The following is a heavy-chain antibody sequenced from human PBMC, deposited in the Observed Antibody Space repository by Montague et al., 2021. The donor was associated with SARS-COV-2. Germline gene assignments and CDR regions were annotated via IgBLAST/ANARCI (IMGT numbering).Heavy chain of an antibody. D-gene: IGHD1-14*01. J-gene: IGHJ3*02. CDR3: ARETMTADAFDI. Sequence: ETLSLTCTVSGASVSSSDWGWLRQSPGKGLEWIGYFYSVGSTDYNPSLKSRVTISRDTSKNQFSLKVRSVTAADTAIYYCARETMTADAFDIWGQGTMVTVSS. V-gene: IGHV4-59*02. CDR2: FYSVGST. CDR1: GASVSSSD.